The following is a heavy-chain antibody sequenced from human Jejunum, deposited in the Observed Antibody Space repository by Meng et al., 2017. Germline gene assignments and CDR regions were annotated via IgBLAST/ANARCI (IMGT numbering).Heavy chain of an antibody. CDR2: ISVNGGRT. CDR3: AKDGRLIPLMVVVVTGAFDI. J-gene: IGHJ3*02. Sequence: GESLKISCAASGFIFSNYAMSWVRQAPGQGLEWVSSISVNGGRTYYADYVKARFTISRDNSMNTLYLHMHSLRAEDTAVYYCAKDGRLIPLMVVVVTGAFDIWGQGTMVTVSS. V-gene: IGHV3-23*01. D-gene: IGHD2-21*01. CDR1: GFIFSNYA.